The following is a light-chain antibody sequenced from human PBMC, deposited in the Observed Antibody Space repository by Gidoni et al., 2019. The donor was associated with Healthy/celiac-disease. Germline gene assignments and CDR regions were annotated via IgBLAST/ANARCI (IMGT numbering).Light chain of an antibody. V-gene: IGKV3-11*01. CDR1: QGVSRY. CDR3: QQRSNWPPLT. Sequence: ELLLTQSPSTLSLSPGERATLSCRASQGVSRYLAWYQQKPGQAPRLLIYDASNRATGIPARFSGSGSGTDFTLTISSLEPEDFAVYYCQQRSNWPPLTFGGGTKVEIK. CDR2: DAS. J-gene: IGKJ4*01.